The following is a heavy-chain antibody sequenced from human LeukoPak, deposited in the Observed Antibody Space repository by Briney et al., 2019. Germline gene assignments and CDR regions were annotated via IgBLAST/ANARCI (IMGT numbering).Heavy chain of an antibody. D-gene: IGHD6-13*01. J-gene: IGHJ5*02. Sequence: SETLSLTCAVYGGSFRGYYWTWIRQPPGKGLEWIGEINHSGSTNYNPSLKSRVTISVDTSKNQFSLKLSSVTAADTAVYYCARDRTGIAAAGIRFDPWGQGTLVTVSS. CDR3: ARDRTGIAAAGIRFDP. V-gene: IGHV4-34*01. CDR2: INHSGST. CDR1: GGSFRGYY.